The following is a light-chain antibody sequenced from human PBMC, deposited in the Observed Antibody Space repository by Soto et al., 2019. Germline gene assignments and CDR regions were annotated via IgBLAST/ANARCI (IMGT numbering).Light chain of an antibody. V-gene: IGLV2-14*01. CDR2: DVS. J-gene: IGLJ3*02. CDR3: SSYTSSSTPWV. Sequence: SVLTQPASVSGSPGQSITISCTGTSSDVGGYNYVSWYQQHPGKAPKLMIYDVSNRPSGVSNRFSGSKSGNTASLTISGLPAEDEADYYCSSYTSSSTPWVFGGGTKPPS. CDR1: SSDVGGYNY.